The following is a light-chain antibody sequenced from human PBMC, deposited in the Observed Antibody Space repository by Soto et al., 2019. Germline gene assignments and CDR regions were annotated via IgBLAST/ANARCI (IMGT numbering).Light chain of an antibody. Sequence: QTVVTQEPSFSVSPGRTVTLTCGLSSGSVSTSYYPSWYQQTPGQAPRPLIYNTNTRSSGVPDRFSGSILGNKAALTITGEPAGEDSDYYCVLYMSIGTCVFGGGTKLTVL. V-gene: IGLV8-61*01. CDR3: VLYMSIGTCV. CDR1: SGSVSTSYY. CDR2: NTN. J-gene: IGLJ3*02.